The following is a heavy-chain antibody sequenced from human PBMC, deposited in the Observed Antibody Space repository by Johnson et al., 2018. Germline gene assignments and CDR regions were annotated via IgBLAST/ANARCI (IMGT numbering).Heavy chain of an antibody. V-gene: IGHV1-46*01. J-gene: IGHJ1*01. D-gene: IGHD3-22*01. CDR2: INPSGGST. CDR3: ARDDYESSGYPTQREGDFQD. CDR1: GYTFTSYY. Sequence: QVQLVQSGAEVKKPGASVKVSCKASGYTFTSYYMHWGRQAPGQGLEWMGIINPSGGSTSYAQKFQGRVPMTRDTSTSTVDMGLSSLRSEGTAVYYCARDDYESSGYPTQREGDFQDWGQGTLVTVSS.